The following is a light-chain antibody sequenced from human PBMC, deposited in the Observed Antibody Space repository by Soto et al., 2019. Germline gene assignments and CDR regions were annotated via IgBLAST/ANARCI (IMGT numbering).Light chain of an antibody. Sequence: DIQMTQSPCSLSASVGDRVTITCRASQSISSYLNWYQQKPGKAPKLLLYAASSLQSGLPSRFSGSGSGTDFTLTISSLQPEDFTTYCCQQSYRPWTFGQGTKVEIK. CDR2: AAS. CDR3: QQSYRPWT. V-gene: IGKV1-39*01. CDR1: QSISSY. J-gene: IGKJ1*01.